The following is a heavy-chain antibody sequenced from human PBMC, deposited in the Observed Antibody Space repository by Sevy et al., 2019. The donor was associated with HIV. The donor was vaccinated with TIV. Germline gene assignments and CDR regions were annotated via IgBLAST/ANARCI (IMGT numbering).Heavy chain of an antibody. CDR1: GYSFTSHW. D-gene: IGHD3-22*01. J-gene: IGHJ4*02. Sequence: GESLKISCKGSGYSFTSHWIGWVRHMPGKGLEWMGINYPDDSDNRYSPSFQGQVTFSADKSISTAYLQWSSLKASDTTMYYCATSRSGYFDSSGYYIYWGQGTLVTVSS. CDR2: NYPDDSDN. CDR3: ATSRSGYFDSSGYYIY. V-gene: IGHV5-51*01.